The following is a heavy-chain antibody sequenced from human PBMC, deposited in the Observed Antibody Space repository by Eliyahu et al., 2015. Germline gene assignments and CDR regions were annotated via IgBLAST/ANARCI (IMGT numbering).Heavy chain of an antibody. CDR2: VYSSGTT. CDR1: GGSINSYH. Sequence: QVQLQESGPGLVKPSETLSLTCIVSGGSINSYHWSWVRQSAGKGLEWIGRVYSSGTTNYNSSFKSRVTMSVDTSKNHVSLKLRSVTAADTAVYFCARARDSNFPFDYWGQGTLVSVSS. V-gene: IGHV4-4*07. D-gene: IGHD3-3*01. CDR3: ARARDSNFPFDY. J-gene: IGHJ4*02.